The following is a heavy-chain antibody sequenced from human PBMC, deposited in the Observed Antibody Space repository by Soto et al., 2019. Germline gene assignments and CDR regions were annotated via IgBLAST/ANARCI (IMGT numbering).Heavy chain of an antibody. V-gene: IGHV4-4*07. J-gene: IGHJ6*02. Sequence: SETLSLTCTVSGGSISSYYWSWIRQPAGKGLEWIGRIYTSGSTNYDPSLKSRVTMSVDTSKNQFSLKLSSVTAADTAVYYCARDLGKGYSSSWYAKNYYYYGMDVWGQGTTVTVSS. CDR1: GGSISSYY. CDR2: IYTSGST. CDR3: ARDLGKGYSSSWYAKNYYYYGMDV. D-gene: IGHD6-13*01.